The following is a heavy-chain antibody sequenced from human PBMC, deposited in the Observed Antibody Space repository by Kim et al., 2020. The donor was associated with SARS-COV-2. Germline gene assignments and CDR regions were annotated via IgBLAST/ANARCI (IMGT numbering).Heavy chain of an antibody. V-gene: IGHV1-2*06. CDR2: INPDSGGT. D-gene: IGHD3-22*01. Sequence: ASVKVSCKASESTFSGYHMYWVRQAPGQGLEWMGRINPDSGGTNVAQRFQGRVTLTRDTSIGTVYMELSSLTYDDTAVYYCARARYADGSDNYYGLGYWG. CDR3: ARARYADGSDNYYGLGY. J-gene: IGHJ6*02. CDR1: ESTFSGYH.